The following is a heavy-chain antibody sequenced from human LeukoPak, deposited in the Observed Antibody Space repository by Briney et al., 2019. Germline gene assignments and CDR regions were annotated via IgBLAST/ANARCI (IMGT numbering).Heavy chain of an antibody. V-gene: IGHV3-30-3*01. CDR3: ARDLNRRVFTDY. Sequence: GGSLRLSCAAPGFIFRSYAMHWVRQAPGKGLEWVAVISYDGSNKYYPDSVKGRFTISRDNSKNTLYMEMNSVRAEDTAVYYCARDLNRRVFTDYWGQGTLVTVSS. J-gene: IGHJ4*02. CDR1: GFIFRSYA. CDR2: ISYDGSNK.